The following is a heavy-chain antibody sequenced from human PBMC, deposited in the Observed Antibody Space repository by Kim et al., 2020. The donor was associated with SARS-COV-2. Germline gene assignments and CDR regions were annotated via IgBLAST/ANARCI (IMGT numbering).Heavy chain of an antibody. V-gene: IGHV1-69*13. Sequence: SVKVSCKASGGTFSSYAISWVRQAPGQGLEWMGGIIPIFGTANYAQKFQGRVTITADESTSTAYMELSSLRSEDTAVYYCAAGDYYDSSGYFPLRAQVDYWGQGTLVTVSS. CDR2: IIPIFGTA. CDR1: GGTFSSYA. J-gene: IGHJ4*02. CDR3: AAGDYYDSSGYFPLRAQVDY. D-gene: IGHD3-22*01.